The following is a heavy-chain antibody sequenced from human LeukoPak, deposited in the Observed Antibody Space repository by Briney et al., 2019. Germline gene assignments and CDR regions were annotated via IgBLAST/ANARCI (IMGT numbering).Heavy chain of an antibody. CDR3: ATYCSSTSCYYYYGMDV. CDR1: GFTFSSYW. CDR2: IKQEGSEK. Sequence: PGGSLRLSCAASGFTFSSYWMSWVRQAPGKGLEWVANIKQEGSEKYYVDSVKGRFTISRDNAKNSLYLQMNSLRAEGTAVYYCATYCSSTSCYYYYGMDVWGQGTTVTVSS. D-gene: IGHD2-2*01. V-gene: IGHV3-7*01. J-gene: IGHJ6*02.